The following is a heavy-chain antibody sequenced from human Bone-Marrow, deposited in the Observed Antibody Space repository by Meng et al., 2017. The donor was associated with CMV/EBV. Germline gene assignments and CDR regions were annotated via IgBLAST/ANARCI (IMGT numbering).Heavy chain of an antibody. V-gene: IGHV4-34*01. Sequence: SETLSLTCAVYGGSFSGYYWSWIRQPPGKGLEWIGEINHSGSTNYNPSLKSRVTISVDTSKNQFSLNLSSVTAADTAVYYCTRDTGTAAAPDYWGPGTLVTVPS. D-gene: IGHD6-25*01. CDR2: INHSGST. CDR1: GGSFSGYY. J-gene: IGHJ4*02. CDR3: TRDTGTAAAPDY.